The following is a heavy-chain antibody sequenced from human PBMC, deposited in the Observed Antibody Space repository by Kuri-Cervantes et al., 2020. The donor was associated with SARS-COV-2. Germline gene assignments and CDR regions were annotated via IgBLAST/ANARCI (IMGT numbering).Heavy chain of an antibody. CDR3: ASLPLWSAYYDGISYFGP. Sequence: SQTLSLTCAFYGGSFSAYYWPWIRQPPGKGLEGMGEINHRGSTNYNPSLKSPVTISVDTSKHQFSLTLTSVTAADTAVYYCASLPLWSAYYDGISYFGPWGQGTLVTVSS. CDR2: INHRGST. CDR1: GGSFSAYY. D-gene: IGHD3-3*01. V-gene: IGHV4-34*01. J-gene: IGHJ4*02.